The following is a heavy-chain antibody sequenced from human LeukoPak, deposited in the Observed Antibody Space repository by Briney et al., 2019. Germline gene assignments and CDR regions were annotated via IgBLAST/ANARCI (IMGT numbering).Heavy chain of an antibody. CDR3: ARSREGYNLFDY. CDR2: IRYDGSNK. J-gene: IGHJ4*02. Sequence: GGSLRLSCAASGFTFSSYGMHWVRQAPGKGLEWVAFIRYDGSNKYYADSVKGRFTISRDNAKNSLYPQMNSLRAEDTAVYYCARSREGYNLFDYWGQGTLVTVSS. V-gene: IGHV3-30*02. D-gene: IGHD5-24*01. CDR1: GFTFSSYG.